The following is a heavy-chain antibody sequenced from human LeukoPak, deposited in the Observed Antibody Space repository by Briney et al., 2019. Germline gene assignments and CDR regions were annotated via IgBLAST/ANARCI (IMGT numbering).Heavy chain of an antibody. Sequence: SGPTLVNPTQTLTLTCTFSGFSLTISGVGVGWLRQPPGKALEWLALIYWDDDKRYSPSLKSRLTITKDTSKNQVVLIMTNMDPVDTATYYCAHTEDYGGIFDIWGQGTMVTASS. CDR3: AHTEDYGGIFDI. CDR1: GFSLTISGVG. CDR2: IYWDDDK. J-gene: IGHJ3*02. V-gene: IGHV2-5*02. D-gene: IGHD4-23*01.